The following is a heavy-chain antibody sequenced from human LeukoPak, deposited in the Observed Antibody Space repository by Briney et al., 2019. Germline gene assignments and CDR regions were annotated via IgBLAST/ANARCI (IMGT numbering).Heavy chain of an antibody. V-gene: IGHV1-46*01. D-gene: IGHD6-25*01. Sequence: GVSVKVSCKASGYTFTSYYVHWVRQAPGQGLEWMGIINPTSGDTDYAQNFQGRVTMTRDMSTSTVYMELSSLRSEDTAVYYCARYGFSSAWQGGWHAFDIWGLGTMVTVSS. CDR2: INPTSGDT. CDR3: ARYGFSSAWQGGWHAFDI. CDR1: GYTFTSYY. J-gene: IGHJ3*02.